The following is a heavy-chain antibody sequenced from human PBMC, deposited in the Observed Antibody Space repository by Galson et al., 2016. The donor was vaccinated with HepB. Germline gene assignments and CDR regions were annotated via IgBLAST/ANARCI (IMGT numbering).Heavy chain of an antibody. D-gene: IGHD3-10*01. CDR2: IYYSGST. V-gene: IGHV4-61*01. CDR1: GDSISNSPNYY. J-gene: IGHJ6*02. Sequence: SETLSLTCTVSGDSISNSPNYYWSWIRQPPGKGLEWIGYIYYSGSTNYNPSLKSRVTISVDTSKNQFSLKLSSVTAADTAVYYCARGESYYGSGSSIYGMDVWGQGTTVTVSS. CDR3: ARGESYYGSGSSIYGMDV.